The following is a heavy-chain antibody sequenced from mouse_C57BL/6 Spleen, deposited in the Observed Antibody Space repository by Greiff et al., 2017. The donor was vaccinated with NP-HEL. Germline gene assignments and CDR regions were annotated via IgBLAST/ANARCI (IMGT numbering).Heavy chain of an antibody. V-gene: IGHV1-54*01. Sequence: QVQLQQSGAELVRPGTSVKVSCKASGYAFTNYLIEWVKQRPGQGLEWIGVINPGSGGTNYNEKFKGKATLTADKSSSTAYMQLSSLTSEDSAVYFCARLDYYYGSSALAMDYWGQGTSVTVSS. CDR2: INPGSGGT. D-gene: IGHD1-1*01. J-gene: IGHJ4*01. CDR1: GYAFTNYL. CDR3: ARLDYYYGSSALAMDY.